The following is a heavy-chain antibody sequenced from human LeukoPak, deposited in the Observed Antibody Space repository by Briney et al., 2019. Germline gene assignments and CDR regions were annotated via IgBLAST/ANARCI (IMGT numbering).Heavy chain of an antibody. Sequence: GGSLRLSCAASGFTFDDYAMHWVRQAPGKGLEWVSGISWNSGSIGYADSVKGRFTISRDNAKNSLYLQMNSLRAEDTALYYCAKDKSYDILTGYIGFDYWGQGTLVTVSP. CDR3: AKDKSYDILTGYIGFDY. CDR1: GFTFDDYA. J-gene: IGHJ4*02. V-gene: IGHV3-9*01. D-gene: IGHD3-9*01. CDR2: ISWNSGSI.